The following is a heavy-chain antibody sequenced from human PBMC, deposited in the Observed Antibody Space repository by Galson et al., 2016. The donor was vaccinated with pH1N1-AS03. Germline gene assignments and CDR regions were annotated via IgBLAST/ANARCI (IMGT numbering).Heavy chain of an antibody. J-gene: IGHJ5*02. D-gene: IGHD2/OR15-2a*01. CDR2: IIPILGTA. V-gene: IGHV1-69*04. Sequence: SVKVSCKASGGTFSNYAINWARQAPGQGLEWMGKIIPILGTANYAQKFQGRVTITADKSTRTGYMELSSLRSEDTAVYYCATELISPTAAWFDPWGQGTLVTVSS. CDR1: GGTFSNYA. CDR3: ATELISPTAAWFDP.